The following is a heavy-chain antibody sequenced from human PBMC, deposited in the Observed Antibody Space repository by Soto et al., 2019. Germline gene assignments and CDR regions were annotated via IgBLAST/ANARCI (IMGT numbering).Heavy chain of an antibody. CDR1: GGTFSSYA. D-gene: IGHD3-3*01. Sequence: SVKVSCKASGGTFSSYAISWVRQAPGQGLEWMGGIIPIFGTANYAQKFQGRVTITADKSTSTAYMELSSLRSEDTAVYYCARGTLRFLEWLSRPYYHYYGMDVWGQGTTVTVSS. J-gene: IGHJ6*02. CDR2: IIPIFGTA. V-gene: IGHV1-69*06. CDR3: ARGTLRFLEWLSRPYYHYYGMDV.